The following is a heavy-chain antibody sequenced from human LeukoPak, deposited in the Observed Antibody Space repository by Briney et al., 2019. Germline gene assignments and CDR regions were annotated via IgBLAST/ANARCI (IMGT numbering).Heavy chain of an antibody. V-gene: IGHV3-33*01. D-gene: IGHD3-10*01. Sequence: GGSLRLSCTASGFTFSNHGLHWVRQAPGKGLEWMALIWYDGSKRYYADSVQGRYTISRDDSKNTLFLQMNSLRAEDTAVYYCARDLGNFGSGTSYYDYWGQGTLVTVSS. J-gene: IGHJ4*02. CDR2: IWYDGSKR. CDR3: ARDLGNFGSGTSYYDY. CDR1: GFTFSNHG.